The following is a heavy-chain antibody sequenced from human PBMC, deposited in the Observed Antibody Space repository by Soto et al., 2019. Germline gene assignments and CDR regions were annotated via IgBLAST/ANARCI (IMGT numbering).Heavy chain of an antibody. CDR3: ARYSSSWSKYLQL. D-gene: IGHD6-13*01. Sequence: PSETLSLTCTVSGDSISSSSYYWGWIRQPPGKGLEWIGSIYYSGSTDYNPSLKSRVTISVDTSKKQFSLKLTSVTAADTDVHYCARYSSSWSKYLQLWGRGTLVTVSS. CDR1: GDSISSSSYY. J-gene: IGHJ1*01. CDR2: IYYSGST. V-gene: IGHV4-39*01.